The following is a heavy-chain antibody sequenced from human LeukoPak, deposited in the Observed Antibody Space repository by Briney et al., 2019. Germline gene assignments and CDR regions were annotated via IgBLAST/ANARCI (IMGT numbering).Heavy chain of an antibody. CDR1: GFTFSSYE. V-gene: IGHV3-48*03. CDR3: ARESWATDY. D-gene: IGHD3-10*01. J-gene: IGHJ4*02. CDR2: ISSSGSTI. Sequence: GGSLRLSCAASGFTFSSYEMNWVRQAPGKGLEWVSYISSSGSTIYYADSVKGRFTISRDNAENSPYLQMSSLRAEDTAVYYCARESWATDYWGQGTLVTVSS.